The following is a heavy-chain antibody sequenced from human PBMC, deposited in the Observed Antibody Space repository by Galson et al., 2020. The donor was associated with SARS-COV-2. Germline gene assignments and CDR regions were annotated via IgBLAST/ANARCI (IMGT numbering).Heavy chain of an antibody. CDR3: ATQEFYYGSSGYEESDYGMDV. D-gene: IGHD3-22*01. J-gene: IGHJ6*02. V-gene: IGHV3-74*01. CDR2: INGDGRSR. CDR1: GFTFSNYW. Sequence: GESLEISCAASGFTFSNYWMHWVRQAPGKGLVWVSRINGDGRSRTYADSVKGRFTISRDSAKNTVSLQMNSLRAEDTAVYYCATQEFYYGSSGYEESDYGMDVWGQGTTVTVSS.